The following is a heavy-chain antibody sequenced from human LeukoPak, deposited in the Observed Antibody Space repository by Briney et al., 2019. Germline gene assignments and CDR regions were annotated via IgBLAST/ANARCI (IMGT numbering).Heavy chain of an antibody. CDR3: ARDSTVRSWYFDL. CDR2: ISYSGST. D-gene: IGHD4-17*01. V-gene: IGHV4-4*02. Sequence: SETLSLTCAVSGGSISNSHWWTWVRQPPGKGLEWIGEISYSGSTDYIPSLKSRVTISVDKSKNHFSLQLRSVTAADTAVYYCARDSTVRSWYFDLWGRGTLVTVSS. CDR1: GGSISNSHW. J-gene: IGHJ2*01.